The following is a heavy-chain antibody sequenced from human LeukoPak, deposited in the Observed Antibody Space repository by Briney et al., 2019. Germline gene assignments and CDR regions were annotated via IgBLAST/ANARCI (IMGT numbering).Heavy chain of an antibody. J-gene: IGHJ5*02. CDR3: ARDAVDDEYSRSNWFDP. CDR2: IYYSGST. Sequence: PSQTLYLTCTVSGGSISSGGYYWSWIRQHPGKGLEWIGYIYYSGSTYYNPSLKSRVTISLDTSKNQFSLKLSSVTAADTAVYYCARDAVDDEYSRSNWFDPWGQGTLVTVSS. CDR1: GGSISSGGYY. D-gene: IGHD6-6*01. V-gene: IGHV4-31*03.